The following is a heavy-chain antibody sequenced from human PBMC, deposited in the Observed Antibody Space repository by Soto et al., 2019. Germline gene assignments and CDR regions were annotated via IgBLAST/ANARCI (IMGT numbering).Heavy chain of an antibody. CDR3: AREIGYCSSVSCPLDV. D-gene: IGHD2-2*01. J-gene: IGHJ6*02. CDR1: GFTFISFR. V-gene: IGHV3-74*01. Sequence: GGSLRLSCAASGFTFISFRMHWVRQAPGKGLVWVSHIRSDGSSTTYAGSVKGRFTISRDNAKNTLYLQMNSLRAEDTAVYYCAREIGYCSSVSCPLDVWGQGTTVTV. CDR2: IRSDGSST.